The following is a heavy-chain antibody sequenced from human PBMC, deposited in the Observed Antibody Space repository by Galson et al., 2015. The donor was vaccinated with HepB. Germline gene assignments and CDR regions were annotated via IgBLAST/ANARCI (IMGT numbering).Heavy chain of an antibody. V-gene: IGHV3-33*01. CDR3: ARDHLQIGEGYYYDSSGYWPGYYFDY. D-gene: IGHD3-22*01. CDR2: IWYDGSNK. Sequence: SLRLSCAASGFTFSSYGMHWVRQAPGKGLEWVAVIWYDGSNKYYADSVKGRFTISRDNSKNTLYLQMNSLRAEDTAVYYCARDHLQIGEGYYYDSSGYWPGYYFDYWGQGTLVTVSS. CDR1: GFTFSSYG. J-gene: IGHJ4*02.